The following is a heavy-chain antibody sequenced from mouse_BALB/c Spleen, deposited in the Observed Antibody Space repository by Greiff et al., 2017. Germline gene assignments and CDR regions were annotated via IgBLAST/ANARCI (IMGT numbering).Heavy chain of an antibody. D-gene: IGHD2-2*01. J-gene: IGHJ4*01. V-gene: IGHV1-18*01. CDR2: INPYNGGT. Sequence: VQLQQSGPELVKPGASMKISCKASGYSFTGYTMNWVKQSHGKNLEWIGLINPYNGGTSYNQKFKGKATLTVDKSSSTAYMELLSLTSEDSAVYYCASSTMVTTGTPYYAMDYWGQGTSVTVSS. CDR1: GYSFTGYT. CDR3: ASSTMVTTGTPYYAMDY.